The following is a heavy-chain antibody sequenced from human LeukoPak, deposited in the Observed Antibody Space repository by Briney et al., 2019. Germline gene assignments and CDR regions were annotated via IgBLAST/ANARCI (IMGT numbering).Heavy chain of an antibody. J-gene: IGHJ4*02. V-gene: IGHV3-21*01. D-gene: IGHD2-15*01. CDR1: GFTFSSYS. Sequence: GGSLRLSCAASGFTFSSYSMNWVRQAPGKGLEWVSSISSSSSYIYYADSVKGRFTISRDNAENSLYLQMNSLRAEDTAVYYCARAPLGYCSGGSCYDLDYWGQGTLVTVSS. CDR2: ISSSSSYI. CDR3: ARAPLGYCSGGSCYDLDY.